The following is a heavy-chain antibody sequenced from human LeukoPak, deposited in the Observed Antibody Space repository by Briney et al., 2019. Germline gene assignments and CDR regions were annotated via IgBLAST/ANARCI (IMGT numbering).Heavy chain of an antibody. J-gene: IGHJ4*02. V-gene: IGHV3-23*01. CDR3: AKGGGQQLVFFDY. CDR1: GFTFSSYA. CDR2: ISGSGGST. D-gene: IGHD6-13*01. Sequence: GGSLRLSCAASGFTFSSYAMSWVRQAPGKGLEWASAISGSGGSTYYADSVKGRFTISRDNSKNTLYLQMNSLRAEDTAVYYCAKGGGQQLVFFDYWGQGTLVTVSS.